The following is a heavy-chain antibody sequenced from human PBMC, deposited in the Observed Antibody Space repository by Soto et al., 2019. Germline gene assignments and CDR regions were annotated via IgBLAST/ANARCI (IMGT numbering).Heavy chain of an antibody. CDR2: ISGSGGST. J-gene: IGHJ4*02. CDR1: GFTFSSYA. D-gene: IGHD3-10*01. CDR3: AKDLKLGLRGSGSYYPFDY. Sequence: GGSLRLSCAASGFTFSSYAMSWVRQAPGKGLEWVSAISGSGGSTYYPDSVKGRFTISRDNSKNTLYLQMNSLRAEDTAVYYCAKDLKLGLRGSGSYYPFDYWGQGTLVTVSS. V-gene: IGHV3-23*01.